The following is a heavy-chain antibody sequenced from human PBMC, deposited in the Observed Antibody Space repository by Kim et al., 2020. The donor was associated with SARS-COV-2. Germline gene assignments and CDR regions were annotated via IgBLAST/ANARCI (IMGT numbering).Heavy chain of an antibody. V-gene: IGHV3-30*18. J-gene: IGHJ6*02. CDR3: AKMSSSSWYSRRYYYGMDV. CDR2: ISYDGSNK. Sequence: GGSLRLSCAASGFTFSSYGMHWVRQAPGKELEWVAVISYDGSNKYYADSVKGRFTISRDNSKNTLYLQMNSLRAEDTAVYYCAKMSSSSWYSRRYYYGMDVWGQGTTVTVSS. CDR1: GFTFSSYG. D-gene: IGHD6-13*01.